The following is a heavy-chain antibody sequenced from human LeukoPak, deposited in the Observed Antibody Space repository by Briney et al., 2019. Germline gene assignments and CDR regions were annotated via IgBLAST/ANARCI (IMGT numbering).Heavy chain of an antibody. J-gene: IGHJ5*02. CDR1: GGTFSSYA. D-gene: IGHD1-1*01. V-gene: IGHV1-18*01. Sequence: GASVKVSCKASGGTFSSYAISWVRQAPGQGLEWMGWISAYNGNTNYAQKLQGRVTTTTDTSTSTAYMELRSLRSDDTAVYYCARDQLSRGVWFDPWGQGTLVTVSS. CDR3: ARDQLSRGVWFDP. CDR2: ISAYNGNT.